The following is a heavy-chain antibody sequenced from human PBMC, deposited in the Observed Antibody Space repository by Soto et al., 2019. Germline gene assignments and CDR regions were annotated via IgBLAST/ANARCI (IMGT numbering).Heavy chain of an antibody. D-gene: IGHD3-9*01. CDR2: IIPIFGTA. V-gene: IGHV1-69*13. Sequence: SVKVSCTASGGTFSSYAISWVRQAPGQGLEWMGGIIPIFGTANYAQKFQGRVTITADESTSTAYMELSSLRSEDTAVYYCARLRYMSVLVTHFAYSAQGTLDTVS. J-gene: IGHJ4*02. CDR3: ARLRYMSVLVTHFAY. CDR1: GGTFSSYA.